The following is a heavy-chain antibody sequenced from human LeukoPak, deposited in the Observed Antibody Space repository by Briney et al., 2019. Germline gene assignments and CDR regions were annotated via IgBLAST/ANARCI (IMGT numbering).Heavy chain of an antibody. CDR1: GGSFSGYY. D-gene: IGHD3-10*01. J-gene: IGHJ4*02. CDR2: INNSGSI. V-gene: IGHV4-34*01. Sequence: SGTLSLTCAVYGGSFSGYYWSWIRQPPGKGLEWIGGINNSGSINYNPSLKSRVTISVDTSNNEFSLKLSSVTAADTAVYYCARVKRLLLWFGESYFDYWGQGTLVTVSS. CDR3: ARVKRLLLWFGESYFDY.